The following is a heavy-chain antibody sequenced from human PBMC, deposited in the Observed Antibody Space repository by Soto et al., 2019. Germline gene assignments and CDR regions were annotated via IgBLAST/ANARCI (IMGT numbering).Heavy chain of an antibody. D-gene: IGHD4-17*01. Sequence: GASVKVSCKASGYTFTSYAMHWVRQAPRQRLEWMGWINAGNGNTKYSQKFQGRVTITRDTSASTAYMELSSLRSEDTAVYYCARGRTTVVIGAFDIWGQGTMVTVSS. J-gene: IGHJ3*02. CDR2: INAGNGNT. V-gene: IGHV1-3*01. CDR3: ARGRTTVVIGAFDI. CDR1: GYTFTSYA.